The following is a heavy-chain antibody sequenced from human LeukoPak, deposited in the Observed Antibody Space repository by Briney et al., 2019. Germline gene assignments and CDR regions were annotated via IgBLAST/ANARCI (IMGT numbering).Heavy chain of an antibody. D-gene: IGHD3-22*01. J-gene: IGHJ5*02. CDR1: GYTFTGYY. V-gene: IGHV1-2*02. CDR3: ARGWALVHYYDSSGSLKANWFDP. CDR2: INPNSGGT. Sequence: GASVKVSCKASGYTFTGYYMHWVRQAPGQGLEWMGWINPNSGGTNYAQKFQGRVTMTRDTSISTAYMELSRLRSDDTAVYYCARGWALVHYYDSSGSLKANWFDPWGQGTLVTVSS.